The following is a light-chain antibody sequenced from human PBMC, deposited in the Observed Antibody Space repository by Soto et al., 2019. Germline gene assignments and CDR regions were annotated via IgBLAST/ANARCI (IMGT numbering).Light chain of an antibody. CDR1: SSDVGGYDY. CDR3: SSGTNSVSLVV. CDR2: DVT. J-gene: IGLJ2*01. V-gene: IGLV2-14*01. Sequence: QSVLTQPASVSGSPGQSITISCTGTSSDVGGYDYVSWYQQHPGKAPKLMISDVTDRASGVSHRFSGSKSGNTATLTISGLQAEDEADYYCSSGTNSVSLVVFGGGTKLTVL.